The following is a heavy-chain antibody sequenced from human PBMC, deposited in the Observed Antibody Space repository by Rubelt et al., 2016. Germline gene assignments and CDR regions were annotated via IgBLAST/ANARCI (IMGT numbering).Heavy chain of an antibody. CDR1: GGSISSYY. CDR2: IYYSGST. J-gene: IGHJ4*02. D-gene: IGHD2-21*02. Sequence: QVQLQESGPGLVKPSETLSLTCTVSGGSISSYYWSWIRQPPGKGLEWIGSIYYSGSTYYNPSLKSRVTISVDTSKNQFSLNLSSVTAADTAVYYCAREAYCGGDCYRFDCWGQGTLVTVSS. V-gene: IGHV4-59*12. CDR3: AREAYCGGDCYRFDC.